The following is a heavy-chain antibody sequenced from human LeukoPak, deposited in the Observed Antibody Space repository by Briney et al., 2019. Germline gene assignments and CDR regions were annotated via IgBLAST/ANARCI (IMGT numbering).Heavy chain of an antibody. CDR2: INHSGST. CDR1: GGSFSGYY. J-gene: IGHJ4*02. D-gene: IGHD3-3*01. CDR3: ARYDFWSGSRRYYFDY. V-gene: IGHV4-34*01. Sequence: SETLSLTCAVYGGSFSGYYWSWIRQPPGKELEWIGEINHSGSTNYKPSLKSRVTISVDTSKNQFSLKLSSVTAADTAVYYWARYDFWSGSRRYYFDYWGQGTLVTVSS.